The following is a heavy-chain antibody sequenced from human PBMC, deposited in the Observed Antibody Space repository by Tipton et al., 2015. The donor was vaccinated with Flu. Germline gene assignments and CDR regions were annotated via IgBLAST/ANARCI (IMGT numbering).Heavy chain of an antibody. D-gene: IGHD1-26*01. CDR1: GGSINSVSHY. J-gene: IGHJ4*02. CDR3: ARDRSGSYYDY. V-gene: IGHV4-61*02. CDR2: IYTSGST. Sequence: TLSLTCTVSGGSINSVSHYWSWIRQPAGKGLEWIGRIYTSGSTNYNPSLRSRVTISVGTSRNQFSLKLTSVTAADTAVYYCARDRSGSYYDYWGQGTLVTVSS.